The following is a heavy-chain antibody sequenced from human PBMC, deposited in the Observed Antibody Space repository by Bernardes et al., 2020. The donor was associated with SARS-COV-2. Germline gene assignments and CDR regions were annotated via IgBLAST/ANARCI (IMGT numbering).Heavy chain of an antibody. CDR3: ARGLRPFPFDC. J-gene: IGHJ4*02. D-gene: IGHD2-21*01. V-gene: IGHV4-30-2*01. Sequence: SETLSLTCAVSGGSISSGGYSWSWIRQPPGKGLEWIAYIYHSGSTYYNPSLKSRVTISIDKSKNQFSLKLTSVTAADTAVYYCARGLRPFPFDCWGQGTLVTVSS. CDR2: IYHSGST. CDR1: GGSISSGGYS.